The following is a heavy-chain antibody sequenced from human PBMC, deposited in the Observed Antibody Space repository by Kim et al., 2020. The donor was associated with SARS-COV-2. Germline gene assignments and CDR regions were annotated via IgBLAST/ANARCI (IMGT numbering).Heavy chain of an antibody. CDR2: IRSGGST. V-gene: IGHV3-23*01. D-gene: IGHD2-2*01. J-gene: IGHJ4*02. CDR1: GFTFSSYA. Sequence: GGSLRLSCAASGFTFSSYAMSWVRQAPGKGLEWVSTIRSGGSTYCADSVKGRFTISRDTSKNTLYLQMNSLRAEDTAIYYCAKSTFPYANSSPFFDYWGQGTLVTVSS. CDR3: AKSTFPYANSSPFFDY.